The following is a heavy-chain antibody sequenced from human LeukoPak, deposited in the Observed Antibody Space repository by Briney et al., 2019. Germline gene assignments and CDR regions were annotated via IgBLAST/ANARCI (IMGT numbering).Heavy chain of an antibody. Sequence: GASVKVSCKASGGTFRNYVISWVRQAPGQGLEWMGGIIPIFGAANYGQSSQGRVTITADESTNTAYMELSSLRSDDTAVYYCATGKTGMGDYWGQGTLVTVSS. CDR1: GGTFRNYV. J-gene: IGHJ4*02. D-gene: IGHD7-27*01. V-gene: IGHV1-69*13. CDR3: ATGKTGMGDY. CDR2: IIPIFGAA.